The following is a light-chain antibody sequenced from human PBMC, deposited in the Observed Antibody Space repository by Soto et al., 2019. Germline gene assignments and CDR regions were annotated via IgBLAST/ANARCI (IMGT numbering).Light chain of an antibody. CDR1: SSDVGSYNR. V-gene: IGLV2-18*02. CDR3: SSYASSNTYV. Sequence: QSVLTQPPSVSGSPGQSVTISCTGTSSDVGSYNRVSWFQQPPGTAPKLLIYEVSNRPSGDPDRFSGSKSGNTASLTISGLQAEDEADYYCSSYASSNTYVFGTGTQLTVL. J-gene: IGLJ1*01. CDR2: EVS.